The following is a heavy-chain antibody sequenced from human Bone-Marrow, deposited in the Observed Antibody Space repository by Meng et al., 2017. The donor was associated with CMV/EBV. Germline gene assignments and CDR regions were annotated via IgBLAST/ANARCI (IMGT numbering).Heavy chain of an antibody. CDR2: ISGSGGST. V-gene: IGHV3-23*01. Sequence: GESLKISCAASGFTFSSYAMSWVRQAPGKGLEWVSAISGSGGSTYYADSVKGRFTISRDNSKNTLYLQMNSLRAEDTAVYYCAKDPHYYDSSGYYEIDYWGQGTLVTVSS. D-gene: IGHD3-22*01. J-gene: IGHJ4*02. CDR1: GFTFSSYA. CDR3: AKDPHYYDSSGYYEIDY.